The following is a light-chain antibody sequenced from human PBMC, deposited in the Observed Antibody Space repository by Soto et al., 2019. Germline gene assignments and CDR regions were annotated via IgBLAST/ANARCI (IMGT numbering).Light chain of an antibody. CDR2: AAS. CDR1: QSMSNQ. V-gene: IGKV1-39*01. Sequence: DLQMTPSPSSLAASVGDRVTISCRASQSMSNQLNWFQQKPGKAPKLLIYAASSLQRGVPSRFRGSGSGTDFTLTISRLQPEDFATYYCQQTCNTPPTFGQGTKVEIK. J-gene: IGKJ1*01. CDR3: QQTCNTPPT.